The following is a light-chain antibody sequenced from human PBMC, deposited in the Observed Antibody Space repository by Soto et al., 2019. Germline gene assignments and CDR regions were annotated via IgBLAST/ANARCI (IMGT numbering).Light chain of an antibody. Sequence: DIVLTQSPATLSLSPGERATLSCRASQSVNKFLAWYQQKPGQAPRLLIYDTSNRATGVPARFSGSGSGTDFTLTITSLEPEDFAVYYCQQRSTRQSVGRGTKLEIK. CDR1: QSVNKF. CDR3: QQRSTRQS. J-gene: IGKJ2*03. V-gene: IGKV3-11*01. CDR2: DTS.